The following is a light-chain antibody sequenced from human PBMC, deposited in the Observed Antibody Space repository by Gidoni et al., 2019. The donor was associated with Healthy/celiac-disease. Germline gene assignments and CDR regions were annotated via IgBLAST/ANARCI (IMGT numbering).Light chain of an antibody. CDR3: QQLNSYPF. Sequence: SQLTQSPSPLSASVGDRVTITCRASQGISSYLAWYQQKPGKAPKLLIYAASTLQSGVPSRFSGSGSGTDFTLTISSLQPEDFATYYCQQLNSYPFFGGGTKVEIK. CDR2: AAS. V-gene: IGKV1-9*01. J-gene: IGKJ4*01. CDR1: QGISSY.